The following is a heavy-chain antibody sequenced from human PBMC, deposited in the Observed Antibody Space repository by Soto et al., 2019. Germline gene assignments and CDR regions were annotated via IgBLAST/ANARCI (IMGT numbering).Heavy chain of an antibody. D-gene: IGHD3-22*01. J-gene: IGHJ4*02. V-gene: IGHV1-69*02. CDR1: GGTFSSYT. CDR3: ARGGDSGYYYYFDY. Sequence: ASVKVSCKASGGTFSSYTISWVRQAPGQGLEWMGRIIPILGIANYAQKFQGRVTITADKSTSTAYMELSSLRSEDTAVYYCARGGDSGYYYYFDYWGQGTLVTVSS. CDR2: IIPILGIA.